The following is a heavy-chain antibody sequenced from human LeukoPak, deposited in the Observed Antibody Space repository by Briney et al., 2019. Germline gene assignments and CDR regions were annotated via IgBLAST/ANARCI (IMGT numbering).Heavy chain of an antibody. CDR1: GFTFSSYA. D-gene: IGHD3-22*01. V-gene: IGHV3-30-3*01. Sequence: EPGGSLRLSCAASGFTFSSYAMHWVREAPGKGLEWVAVISYEGSNKYYADSVKGRFTISRDNSKNTLYLQMNSLRAEDTAVYYCARDSPSYYYDSSGYYGPFDYWGQGTLVTVSS. J-gene: IGHJ4*02. CDR3: ARDSPSYYYDSSGYYGPFDY. CDR2: ISYEGSNK.